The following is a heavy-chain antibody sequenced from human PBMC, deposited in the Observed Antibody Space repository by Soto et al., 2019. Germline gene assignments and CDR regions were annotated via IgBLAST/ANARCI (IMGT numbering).Heavy chain of an antibody. Sequence: QLQLQESGPGLVKPSETLSLTCTVSGDSIRSSSYWGWIRQPPGKGLEWIGSIYSTGNTYYNPSPNIQVTISVDTSKNQFSLNVISVTAADPAVYYCRRSSRYSTDVWGQGTTVTVSS. J-gene: IGHJ6*02. CDR3: RRSSRYSTDV. CDR1: GDSIRSSSY. D-gene: IGHD6-13*01. V-gene: IGHV4-39*01. CDR2: IYSTGNT.